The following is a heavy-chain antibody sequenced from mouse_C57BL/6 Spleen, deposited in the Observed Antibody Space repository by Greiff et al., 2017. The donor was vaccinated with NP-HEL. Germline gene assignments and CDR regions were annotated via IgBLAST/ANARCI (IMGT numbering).Heavy chain of an antibody. CDR2: IRSKSNNYAT. D-gene: IGHD1-1*01. Sequence: EVKLEESGGGLVQPKGSLKLSCAASGFSFNTYAMNWVRQAPGKGLEWVARIRSKSNNYATYYADSVKDRFTISMDDSESLLYLQLNNLKTEDTAMYYCCYGSSYWYFDVWGTGTTVTVSS. J-gene: IGHJ1*03. CDR3: CYGSSYWYFDV. CDR1: GFSFNTYA. V-gene: IGHV10-1*01.